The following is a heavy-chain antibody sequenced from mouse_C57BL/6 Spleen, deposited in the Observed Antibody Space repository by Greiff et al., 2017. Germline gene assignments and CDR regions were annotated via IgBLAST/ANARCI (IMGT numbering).Heavy chain of an antibody. Sequence: VQLQQPGAELVKPGASVKLSCKASGYTFTSYWMQWVKQRPGQGLEWIGEIDPSDSYTNYNQKFKGKATLTVDTSSSTAYMQLSSLTSEDSAVYYCARGDDGYWAYWGQGTLVTVSA. CDR1: GYTFTSYW. CDR3: ARGDDGYWAY. V-gene: IGHV1-50*01. J-gene: IGHJ3*01. D-gene: IGHD2-3*01. CDR2: IDPSDSYT.